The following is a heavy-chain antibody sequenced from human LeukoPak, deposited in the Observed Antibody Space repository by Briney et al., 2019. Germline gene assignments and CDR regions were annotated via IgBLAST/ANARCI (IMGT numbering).Heavy chain of an antibody. D-gene: IGHD3-10*01. CDR2: IYYTGST. CDR1: GSSISGYY. Sequence: SETLSLTCTVSGSSISGYYWSWLRQPPGKGLEWIGHIYYTGSTNYNPSLRSRLTISLDTSTSQFSLRLSSVTAADTAVYYCARHKPTGSYPLELWGQGTPVTVSS. CDR3: ARHKPTGSYPLEL. J-gene: IGHJ4*02. V-gene: IGHV4-59*08.